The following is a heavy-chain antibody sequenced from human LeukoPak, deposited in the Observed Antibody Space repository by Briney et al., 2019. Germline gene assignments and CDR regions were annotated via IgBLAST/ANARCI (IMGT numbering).Heavy chain of an antibody. Sequence: GGSLRLSCAASGFTFSRYWMSWVRQAPGKGLEWVANIKQDGSEKYYVDSVKGRFTISRDNAKNSLFLQMNSLGAEDTAVYYCARDKGTDFWSGFDDWGQGILVTVSS. D-gene: IGHD3-3*01. CDR2: IKQDGSEK. V-gene: IGHV3-7*03. CDR3: ARDKGTDFWSGFDD. J-gene: IGHJ4*02. CDR1: GFTFSRYW.